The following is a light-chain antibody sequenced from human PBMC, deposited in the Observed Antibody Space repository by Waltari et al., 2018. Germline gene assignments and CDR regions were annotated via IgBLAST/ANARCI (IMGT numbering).Light chain of an antibody. CDR1: EGIANS. V-gene: IGKV1-27*01. J-gene: IGKJ1*01. CDR3: QKYNSGSWT. Sequence: DIQMTQSPSYLSASVGDRVTITCRASEGIANSLAWYQQKPGESPKLLIYAASTLKSGVPSRFSGSKSGPDFALTISSLQPEDLATYYCQKYNSGSWTFGQGTRVEI. CDR2: AAS.